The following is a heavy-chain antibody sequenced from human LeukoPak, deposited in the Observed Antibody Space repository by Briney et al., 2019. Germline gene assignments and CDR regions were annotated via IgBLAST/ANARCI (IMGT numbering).Heavy chain of an antibody. Sequence: NPSETVSLTCSVSGDSISTYHWNWIRKPPGKGLEWIGYMQSTGNSKYNPSRRSRVTMFVDTSKNQVALILSSVTAADTAVYYCARDNRHSYGRYFDHWGQGALVTVSS. J-gene: IGHJ4*02. D-gene: IGHD5-18*01. CDR1: GDSISTYH. CDR2: MQSTGNS. V-gene: IGHV4-59*01. CDR3: ARDNRHSYGRYFDH.